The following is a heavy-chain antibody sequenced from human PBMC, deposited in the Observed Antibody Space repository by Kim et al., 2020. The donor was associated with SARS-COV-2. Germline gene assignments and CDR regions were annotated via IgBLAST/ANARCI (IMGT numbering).Heavy chain of an antibody. CDR3: ARLGGRSYDSSGYWDYFDY. V-gene: IGHV1-18*01. J-gene: IGHJ4*02. CDR2: ISAYNGNT. D-gene: IGHD3-22*01. Sequence: ASVKVSCKASGYTFTSYGISWVRQAPGQGLEWMGWISAYNGNTNYAQKLQGRVTMTTDTSTSTAYMELRSLRSDVTAVYYCARLGGRSYDSSGYWDYFDYWGQGTLVTVSS. CDR1: GYTFTSYG.